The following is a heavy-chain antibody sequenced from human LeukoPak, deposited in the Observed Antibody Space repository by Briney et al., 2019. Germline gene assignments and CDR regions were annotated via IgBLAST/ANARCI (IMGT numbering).Heavy chain of an antibody. CDR3: ARERGGSGSYYNLNWFDP. J-gene: IGHJ5*02. CDR1: GGSFSGYY. V-gene: IGHV4-34*01. Sequence: SETLSLTCAVYGGSFSGYYWSWIRQPPGKGLEWIGEINHSGSTNYNPSLKSRVTMSVDTSKNQFSLKLSSVTAADTAVYYCARERGGSGSYYNLNWFDPWGQGTLVTVSS. D-gene: IGHD3-10*01. CDR2: INHSGST.